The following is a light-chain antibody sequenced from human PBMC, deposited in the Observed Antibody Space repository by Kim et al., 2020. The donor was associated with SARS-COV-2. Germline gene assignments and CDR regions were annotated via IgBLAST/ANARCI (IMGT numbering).Light chain of an antibody. CDR1: ILRTYS. Sequence: LGQTFRITGQGDILRTYSAAWYQQKPGQAPLLVIYGGNNRPSGIPVRFSGSTSGNTASLTLTGAQAEDEADYYCNSRDSNNNHLVFGGGTQLTVL. J-gene: IGLJ2*01. CDR2: GGN. V-gene: IGLV3-19*01. CDR3: NSRDSNNNHLV.